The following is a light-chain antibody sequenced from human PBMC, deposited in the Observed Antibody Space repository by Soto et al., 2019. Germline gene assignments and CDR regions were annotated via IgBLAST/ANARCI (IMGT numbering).Light chain of an antibody. V-gene: IGLV2-14*01. Sequence: QSALTQPASVSGSPGQSITISCTGTSSDVGGYKYVSWYQQHPGKAPKLMIYEVNNRPSGVSNRFSGSKSGNTASLSISGLQAEDEADYYCSPYTSISTWVFGGGTKLTVL. J-gene: IGLJ3*02. CDR3: SPYTSISTWV. CDR1: SSDVGGYKY. CDR2: EVN.